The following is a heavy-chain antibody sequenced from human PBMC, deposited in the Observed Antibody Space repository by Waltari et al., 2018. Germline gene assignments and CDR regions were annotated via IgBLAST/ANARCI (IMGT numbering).Heavy chain of an antibody. J-gene: IGHJ4*02. V-gene: IGHV3-7*01. CDR2: IKQDGSEK. D-gene: IGHD3-3*01. CDR1: GFTFSSYW. CDR3: ARDLYDFWSGYYGY. Sequence: EVQLVESGGGLVQPGGSLRLSCAASGFTFSSYWMSWVRQAPGKGLEWVANIKQDGSEKYYVDSVKGRFTISRDNAKNSLYLQMNSLRAEDTAVYYCARDLYDFWSGYYGYWGQGTLVTVSS.